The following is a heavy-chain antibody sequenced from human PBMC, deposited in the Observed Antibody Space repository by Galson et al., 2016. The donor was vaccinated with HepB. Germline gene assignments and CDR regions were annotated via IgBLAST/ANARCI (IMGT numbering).Heavy chain of an antibody. V-gene: IGHV3-11*01. CDR3: TRDPDTSSKVYV. Sequence: SLRLSCAASGFTFSAHYMSWIRQAPGKGLGWISYIDSSGRPPYYADSVKGRFTISRDNVRNTLYLGMDGLRDEDTAIYYCTRDPDTSSKVYVWGQGTTVIVSS. D-gene: IGHD5-18*01. CDR2: IDSSGRPP. CDR1: GFTFSAHY. J-gene: IGHJ6*02.